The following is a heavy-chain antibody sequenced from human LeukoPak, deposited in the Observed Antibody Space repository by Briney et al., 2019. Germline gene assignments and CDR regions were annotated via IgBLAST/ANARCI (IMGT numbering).Heavy chain of an antibody. CDR3: AREDSSRLYYHGMDV. CDR2: INPSGGST. CDR1: GYTFTSYY. J-gene: IGHJ6*02. V-gene: IGHV1-46*01. D-gene: IGHD6-13*01. Sequence: ASVKVSCKASGYTFTSYYMHWVRQAPGQGLEWMGIINPSGGSTSYAQKFQGRVTMTRDTSTSTVYMELSSLRSEDTAVYYCAREDSSRLYYHGMDVWGQGTTVTVSS.